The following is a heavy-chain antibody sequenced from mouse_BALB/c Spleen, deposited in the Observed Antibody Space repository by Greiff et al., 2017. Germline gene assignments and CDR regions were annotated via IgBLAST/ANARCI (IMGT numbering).Heavy chain of an antibody. V-gene: IGHV5-6-5*01. CDR3: ARENYYGNCPYAMDY. D-gene: IGHD2-1*01. J-gene: IGHJ4*01. CDR1: GFTFSSYA. CDR2: ISSGGST. Sequence: EVQLVESGGGLVKPGGSLKLSCAASGFTFSSYAMSWVRQTPEKRLEWVASISSGGSTYYPDSVKGRFTISRDNARNILYLQMSSLRSEDTAMYYCARENYYGNCPYAMDYWGQGTSVTVSS.